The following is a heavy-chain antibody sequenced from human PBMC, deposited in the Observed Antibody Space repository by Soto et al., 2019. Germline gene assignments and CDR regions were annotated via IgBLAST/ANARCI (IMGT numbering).Heavy chain of an antibody. J-gene: IGHJ4*02. CDR1: GGSISSGGYY. V-gene: IGHV4-31*03. CDR3: AGIYSGSPGGTLRY. D-gene: IGHD1-26*01. CDR2: IYYSGST. Sequence: QVQLQESGPGLVKPSQTLSLTCTVSGGSISSGGYYWSWIRQHPGKGLAWIGYIYYSGSTYYNPSLKSRVTISVDASKNPFSLKLSSVTAADTAVYYCAGIYSGSPGGTLRYWGQGTLVTVSS.